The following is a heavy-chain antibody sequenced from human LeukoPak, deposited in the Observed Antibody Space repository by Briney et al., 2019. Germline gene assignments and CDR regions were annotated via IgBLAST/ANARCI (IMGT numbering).Heavy chain of an antibody. Sequence: PSQTLSLTCTVSGGSISSGGYYWSWIRQHPGKGLEWIGYIYYSGSTYYNPSLKSRVTISVDTSRNQFSLKLSSVTAADTAEYYCARVSVEGTTWYFDLWGRGTLVTVSS. V-gene: IGHV4-31*03. J-gene: IGHJ2*01. CDR3: ARVSVEGTTWYFDL. CDR1: GGSISSGGYY. CDR2: IYYSGST. D-gene: IGHD2-2*01.